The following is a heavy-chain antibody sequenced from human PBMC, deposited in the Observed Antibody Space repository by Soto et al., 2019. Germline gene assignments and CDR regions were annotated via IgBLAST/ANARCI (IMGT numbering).Heavy chain of an antibody. CDR2: INTYNGNT. D-gene: IGHD2-2*01. J-gene: IGHJ5*02. Sequence: QVQLVQSGAEVKKPGASVKVSCKASGYTFINYGISWVRQAPGQGLEWMGWINTYNGNTNYAKKFQGRVTMTTDTSPSTAYMELRSLRSYDTAVYHCARDPVAPAWFDPWGQGTLVTVSS. CDR1: GYTFINYG. CDR3: ARDPVAPAWFDP. V-gene: IGHV1-18*01.